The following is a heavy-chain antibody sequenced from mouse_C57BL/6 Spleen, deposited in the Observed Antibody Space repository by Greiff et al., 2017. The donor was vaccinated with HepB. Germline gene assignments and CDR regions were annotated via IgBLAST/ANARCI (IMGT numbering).Heavy chain of an antibody. J-gene: IGHJ3*01. V-gene: IGHV14-4*01. D-gene: IGHD3-2*02. CDR3: TTLQLRLRGFAY. Sequence: EVQLQQSGAELVRPGASVKLSCTASGFNIKDDYMHWVKQRPEQGLEWIGWIDPENGDTEYASKFQGKATITADTSSDTAYLQLSSLTSEDTAVYYWTTLQLRLRGFAYWGQGTLVTVSA. CDR1: GFNIKDDY. CDR2: IDPENGDT.